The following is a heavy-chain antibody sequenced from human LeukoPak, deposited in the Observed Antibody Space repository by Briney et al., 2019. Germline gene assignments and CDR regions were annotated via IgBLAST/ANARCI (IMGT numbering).Heavy chain of an antibody. CDR2: INTNTGNP. CDR1: GYTLTELS. J-gene: IGHJ4*02. D-gene: IGHD3-16*01. V-gene: IGHV7-4-1*02. Sequence: ASVKVSCKVSGYTLTELSMHWVRQAPGKGLEWMGWINTNTGNPTYAQGFTGRFVFSLDTSVSTAYLQISSLKAEDTAVYYCARDGYDYVWGSHNFDYWGQGTLVTVSS. CDR3: ARDGYDYVWGSHNFDY.